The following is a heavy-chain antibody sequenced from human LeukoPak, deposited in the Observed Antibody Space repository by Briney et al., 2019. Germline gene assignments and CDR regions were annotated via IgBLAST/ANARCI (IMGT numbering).Heavy chain of an antibody. CDR1: GYSISSGYY. CDR2: IYHSGST. D-gene: IGHD3-22*01. CDR3: ASSTRYYYDSSGYYYGAFDI. J-gene: IGHJ3*02. V-gene: IGHV4-38-2*02. Sequence: SETLSLTCTVSGYSISSGYYWGWIRQPPGKGLEWIGSIYHSGSTYYNPSLKSRVTISVDTSKNQLSLKLSSVTAADTAVYYCASSTRYYYDSSGYYYGAFDIWGQGTMVTVSS.